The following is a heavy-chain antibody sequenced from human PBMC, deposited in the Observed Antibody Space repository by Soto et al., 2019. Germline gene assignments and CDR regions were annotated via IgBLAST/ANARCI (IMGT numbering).Heavy chain of an antibody. CDR3: ATDGPSNSGNLYAFDI. Sequence: QAQLVQSGAEVKKSGASVMVSCKASGYTLTNYGVTWVRQAPGQGLEWLGRVTPYKADTNSAQNLQGRVTMATDTSTNTAYLELRSLRSDDTAVYFCATDGPSNSGNLYAFDIWGQGTMVTVSA. J-gene: IGHJ3*02. D-gene: IGHD5-12*01. CDR2: VTPYKADT. CDR1: GYTLTNYG. V-gene: IGHV1-18*04.